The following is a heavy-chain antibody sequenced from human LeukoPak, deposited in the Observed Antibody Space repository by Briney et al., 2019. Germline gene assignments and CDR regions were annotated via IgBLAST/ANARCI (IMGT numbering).Heavy chain of an antibody. Sequence: GGSLRLSCAASGFAFNTYAMSWVRQAPWERLQWVSGISDSGGNTYYADSVRGRFTISRDNSKNTLYLQMNSLRAEDTAVYYCARHRSSWLIDYWGQGTLVTVSS. J-gene: IGHJ4*02. D-gene: IGHD6-6*01. CDR1: GFAFNTYA. CDR2: ISDSGGNT. V-gene: IGHV3-23*01. CDR3: ARHRSSWLIDY.